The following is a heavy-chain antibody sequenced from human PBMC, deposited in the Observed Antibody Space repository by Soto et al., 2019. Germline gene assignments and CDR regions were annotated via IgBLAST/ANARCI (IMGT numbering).Heavy chain of an antibody. Sequence: QVQLVQSGAEVKKPGSSVKVSCKASGGTFSSYAISWVRQAPGQGLEWMGGIIPIFGTANYAQKFQGRVTITADESTSTAYMELSSLRSEDTAVYYCARAGNSWVPAAIVSRNFVYYFDYWGQGTLVTVSS. CDR1: GGTFSSYA. V-gene: IGHV1-69*01. CDR3: ARAGNSWVPAAIVSRNFVYYFDY. D-gene: IGHD2-2*02. J-gene: IGHJ4*02. CDR2: IIPIFGTA.